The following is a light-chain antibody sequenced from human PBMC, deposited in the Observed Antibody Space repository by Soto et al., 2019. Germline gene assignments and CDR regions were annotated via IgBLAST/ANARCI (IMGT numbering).Light chain of an antibody. V-gene: IGKV1-5*03. CDR3: QQCNSYPLT. CDR1: QSISTW. J-gene: IGKJ4*01. CDR2: KAS. Sequence: DIQMTQSPSTLSASVGDRVTITCRASQSISTWLAWYQQKPGRAPKLLIYKASSLESGVPSRFSGSGSGTEFTLTISSLQPDDFGTYYCQQCNSYPLTFGGGTKAEIE.